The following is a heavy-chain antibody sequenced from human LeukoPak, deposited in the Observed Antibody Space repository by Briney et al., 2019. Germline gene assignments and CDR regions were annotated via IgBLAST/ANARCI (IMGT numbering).Heavy chain of an antibody. J-gene: IGHJ4*02. D-gene: IGHD4-17*01. Sequence: SETLSLTCTVSGGIIRDSGYYWGWIRQPPGKGLEWIGTVFYSGRTYYNSSLQSRVTISVDTSKNQFSLRLSSVTAADTAIHYCARLSNDYGDYEGHYWGQGTLVTVSP. CDR2: VFYSGRT. V-gene: IGHV4-39*01. CDR1: GGIIRDSGYY. CDR3: ARLSNDYGDYEGHY.